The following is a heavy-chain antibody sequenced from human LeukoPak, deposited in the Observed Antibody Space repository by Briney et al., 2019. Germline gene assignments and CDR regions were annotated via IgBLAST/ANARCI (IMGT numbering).Heavy chain of an antibody. CDR2: IFHSGTT. V-gene: IGHV4-34*01. J-gene: IGHJ5*02. CDR3: ARGLQPSGTTGNWFDP. CDR1: GGSFSGYY. D-gene: IGHD1-1*01. Sequence: TSETLSLTCAVYGGSFSGYYWSWIRQPPGKGLEWIGSIFHSGTTYYNPSLRRRVTISVDTSKNQFSLKMRSVTVADTAVYYCARGLQPSGTTGNWFDPWGQGSLVIVSS.